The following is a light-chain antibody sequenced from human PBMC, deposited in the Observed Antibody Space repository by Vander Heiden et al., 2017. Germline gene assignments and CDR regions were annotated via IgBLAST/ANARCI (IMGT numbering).Light chain of an antibody. J-gene: IGLJ1*01. V-gene: IGLV2-14*01. CDR1: SSDIGAFDF. Sequence: QSALTQPASVSGSPGQSITISCSGTSSDIGAFDFVSWYQQHPGMPPKLILSQVNFRPSGVPHRFSGSKSDNTASLTISGLQAEDEADYYCSSYTSSGTYVFGTGTTVSVL. CDR2: QVN. CDR3: SSYTSSGTYV.